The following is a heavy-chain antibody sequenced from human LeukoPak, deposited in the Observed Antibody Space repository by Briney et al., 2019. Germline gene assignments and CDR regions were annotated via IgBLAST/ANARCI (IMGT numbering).Heavy chain of an antibody. J-gene: IGHJ4*02. Sequence: ASVKVSCKASVYTFTNYGISWVRQAPGQGLEWMGWVSAYADDTNYVQKFQGRITMTTDTSTSTAYVELRSLRSDDTAVYYCARDCIGCHGFDYWGQGTLVTVSS. CDR3: ARDCIGCHGFDY. D-gene: IGHD2-15*01. V-gene: IGHV1-18*01. CDR2: VSAYADDT. CDR1: VYTFTNYG.